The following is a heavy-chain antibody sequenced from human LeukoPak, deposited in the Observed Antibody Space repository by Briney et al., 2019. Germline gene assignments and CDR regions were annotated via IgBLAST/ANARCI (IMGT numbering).Heavy chain of an antibody. D-gene: IGHD3-22*01. Sequence: GGSLRLSCAASGFTFSSYAMSWVRQAPGKGLEWVSAISGSGGSTYYADSVKGRFTISRDNSKNTLYLQMNSLRAEDTAVYYCAKNPYDSSGYYHNWFDSWGQGTLVTVSS. CDR2: ISGSGGST. J-gene: IGHJ5*01. CDR3: AKNPYDSSGYYHNWFDS. V-gene: IGHV3-23*01. CDR1: GFTFSSYA.